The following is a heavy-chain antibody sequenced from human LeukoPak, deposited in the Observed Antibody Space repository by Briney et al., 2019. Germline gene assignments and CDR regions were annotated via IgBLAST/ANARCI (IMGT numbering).Heavy chain of an antibody. J-gene: IGHJ5*01. CDR3: ARVGSHRNSGYDS. V-gene: IGHV3-7*01. D-gene: IGHD5-12*01. Sequence: PGGSLRLSCAASGFSFSSYWMAWVRQAPGKGLEWVANIKPDGSEKKYGDSVKGRFTISRDNAKNSVYLQMSSLRAEETAVYYCARVGSHRNSGYDSWGQGTLVTVSS. CDR1: GFSFSSYW. CDR2: IKPDGSEK.